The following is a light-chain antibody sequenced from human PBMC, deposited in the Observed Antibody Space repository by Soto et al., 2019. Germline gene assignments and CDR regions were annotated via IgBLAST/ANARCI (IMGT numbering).Light chain of an antibody. CDR1: SSDVGGYNC. CDR3: CSYTSSNSMV. J-gene: IGLJ1*01. CDR2: EVT. V-gene: IGLV2-14*01. Sequence: QSALTQPASVSGSSGQSITISCTGTSSDVGGYNCVSWYQQHPGKAPKLIVYEVTNRPSGVSNRFSGSKSGNTASLTISGLQAEDEADYSCCSYTSSNSMVFGTGTKVTVL.